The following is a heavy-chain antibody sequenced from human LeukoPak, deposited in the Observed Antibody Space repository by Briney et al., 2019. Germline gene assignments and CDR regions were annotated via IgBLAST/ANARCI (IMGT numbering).Heavy chain of an antibody. CDR3: ARMGAGTTFYYYYMDV. J-gene: IGHJ6*03. Sequence: PSETLSLTCTVSGGSISSYYWSWIRQPPGKGLEWIGYIYYSGSTNYNPSLKSRVTISVDTSKNQFSLKLSSVTAADTAVYYCARMGAGTTFYYYYMDVWGKGTTVTVSS. V-gene: IGHV4-59*01. CDR1: GGSISSYY. CDR2: IYYSGST. D-gene: IGHD1-7*01.